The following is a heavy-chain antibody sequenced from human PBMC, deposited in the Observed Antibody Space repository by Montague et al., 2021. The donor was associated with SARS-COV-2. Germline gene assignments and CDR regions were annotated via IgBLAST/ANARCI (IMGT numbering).Heavy chain of an antibody. J-gene: IGHJ3*02. V-gene: IGHV4-4*07. CDR1: GGSISSYY. CDR3: ARGTGPRSITLFVVIISGHVFDI. CDR2: IYSSGST. Sequence: SETLSLTCTVSGGSISSYYWIWIRQPAGKGLEWIWRIYSSGSTNYNPSPKSRVLLSVDTSKNQFDLKLSSVTAADTAVYYCARGTGPRSITLFVVIISGHVFDIWGQGTMVTVSS. D-gene: IGHD3-3*01.